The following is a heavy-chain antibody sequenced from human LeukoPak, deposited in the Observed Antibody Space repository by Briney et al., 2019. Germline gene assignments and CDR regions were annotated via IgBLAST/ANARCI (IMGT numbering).Heavy chain of an antibody. CDR1: GFTFSSYS. CDR2: ISSSSSTI. J-gene: IGHJ3*02. V-gene: IGHV3-48*01. D-gene: IGHD6-13*01. Sequence: GGSLRLSCAASGFTFSSYSMNWVRQAPGKGLEWVSYISSSSSTIYYADSVKGRFTISRDNAKNSLYLQMNSLRAEDTAVYYCARVYRLGYSSSWYNAFDIWGQGTMVTVSS. CDR3: ARVYRLGYSSSWYNAFDI.